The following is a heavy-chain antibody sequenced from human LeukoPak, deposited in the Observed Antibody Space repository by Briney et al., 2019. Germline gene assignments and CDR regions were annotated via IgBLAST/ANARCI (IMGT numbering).Heavy chain of an antibody. CDR3: ARGTFKDGLDV. V-gene: IGHV4-4*07. CDR1: GCSISIFY. CDR2: IHSSGSI. D-gene: IGHD2/OR15-2a*01. J-gene: IGHJ6*02. Sequence: KASDTLSLTGTVSGCSISIFYWSSIRQPAGEGLDWIGRIHSSGSINHNPSLKSRVTLSVDTSTNQFSLKLTSVAAADTAVYYCARGTFKDGLDVWGQGITVTVSS.